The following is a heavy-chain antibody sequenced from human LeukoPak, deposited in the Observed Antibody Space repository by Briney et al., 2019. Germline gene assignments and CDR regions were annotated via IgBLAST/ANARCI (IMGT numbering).Heavy chain of an antibody. J-gene: IGHJ5*02. D-gene: IGHD6-13*01. Sequence: GGSLRLSCAASGFTFSSYAMSWVRQAPGKGLEWVSAISGSGGSTYYADSVKGRFTISRDNSKNTLYLQMNSLRAEDTAVYYCAKGKRGTAAAVGKFDPWGQGTLVTVSS. CDR3: AKGKRGTAAAVGKFDP. CDR2: ISGSGGST. V-gene: IGHV3-23*01. CDR1: GFTFSSYA.